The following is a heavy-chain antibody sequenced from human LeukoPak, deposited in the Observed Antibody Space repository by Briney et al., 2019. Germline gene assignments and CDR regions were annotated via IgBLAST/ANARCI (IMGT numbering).Heavy chain of an antibody. V-gene: IGHV3-21*04. D-gene: IGHD3-10*01. Sequence: GGSLRLSCAASGFTFSSYSMNWVRQAPGKGLEWVSSISSSSSYIYYADSVKGRFTISRDNAKNSLYLQMNSLRAEDTAVYYCATEVGGPMFDYWGQGTLVAVSS. CDR2: ISSSSSYI. CDR3: ATEVGGPMFDY. CDR1: GFTFSSYS. J-gene: IGHJ4*02.